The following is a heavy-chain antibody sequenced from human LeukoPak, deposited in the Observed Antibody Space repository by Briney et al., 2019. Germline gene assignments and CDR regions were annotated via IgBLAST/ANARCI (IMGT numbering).Heavy chain of an antibody. V-gene: IGHV1-24*01. CDR1: GFTLAGLS. CDR2: FDRKNGDT. D-gene: IGHD2-2*01. CDR3: ATGVFCATTTCPGYQHYYYFVDV. Sequence: ASVKVSCKVSGFTLAGLSMHWVRQAPGKGLEWVGGFDRKNGDTIYAQRFRGRVTLTEDTSTGTAYMDLSSLSADDTAVYYCATGVFCATTTCPGYQHYYYFVDVWGKGTTVTVSS. J-gene: IGHJ6*03.